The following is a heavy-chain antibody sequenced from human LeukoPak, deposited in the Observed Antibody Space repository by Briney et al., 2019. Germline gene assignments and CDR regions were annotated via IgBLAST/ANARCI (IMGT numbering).Heavy chain of an antibody. CDR1: GYTFTSYD. D-gene: IGHD6-13*01. CDR3: AREGWAAGSDY. J-gene: IGHJ4*02. Sequence: ASVKVSCKASGYTFTSYDINWVRQATGQGLEWMGWMNPNSGNTNYAQKLQGRVTMTTDTSTSTAYMELRSLRSDDTAVYYCAREGWAAGSDYWGQGTLVTVSS. CDR2: MNPNSGNT. V-gene: IGHV1-18*01.